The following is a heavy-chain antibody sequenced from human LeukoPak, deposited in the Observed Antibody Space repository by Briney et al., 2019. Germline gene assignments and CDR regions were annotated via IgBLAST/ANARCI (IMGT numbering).Heavy chain of an antibody. CDR2: IKSEADGGTT. CDR3: STSIVVLPAAAYYGMDI. J-gene: IGHJ6*02. CDR1: GFTFSNFA. Sequence: PGGSLRLSCAASGFTFSNFAMSWVRQAPGKGLEWVGRIKSEADGGTTDYAAPVKGRFTISRDDSKNMLYLQINSLKTEDTAVYFCSTSIVVLPAAAYYGMDIWGQGTTVTVSS. V-gene: IGHV3-15*01. D-gene: IGHD2-2*01.